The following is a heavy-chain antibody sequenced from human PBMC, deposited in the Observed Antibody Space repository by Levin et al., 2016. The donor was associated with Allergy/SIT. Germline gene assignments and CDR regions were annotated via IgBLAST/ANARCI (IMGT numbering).Heavy chain of an antibody. Sequence: GGSLRLSCAASGFTFSSYWMHWVRQAPGKGLVWVSRINSDGSSTSYADSVKGRFTISRDNAKNTLYLQMNSLRAEDTAVYYCARVHGGNSEGSYGMDVWGQGTTVTVSS. V-gene: IGHV3-74*01. CDR2: INSDGSST. CDR3: ARVHGGNSEGSYGMDV. CDR1: GFTFSSYW. J-gene: IGHJ6*02. D-gene: IGHD4-23*01.